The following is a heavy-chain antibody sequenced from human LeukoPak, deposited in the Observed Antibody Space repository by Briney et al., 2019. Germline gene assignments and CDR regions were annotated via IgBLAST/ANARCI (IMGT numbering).Heavy chain of an antibody. D-gene: IGHD6-6*01. CDR1: GYTFTGYY. J-gene: IGHJ6*02. CDR2: INPNSGGT. CDR3: ATSSSSPLDYYYGMDV. Sequence: ASVKVSCEASGYTFTGYYMHWVRQAPGQGLEWMGWINPNSGGTNYAQKFQGRVTMTRDTSISTAYMELSRLRSDDTAVYYCATSSSSPLDYYYGMDVWGQGTTVTVSS. V-gene: IGHV1-2*02.